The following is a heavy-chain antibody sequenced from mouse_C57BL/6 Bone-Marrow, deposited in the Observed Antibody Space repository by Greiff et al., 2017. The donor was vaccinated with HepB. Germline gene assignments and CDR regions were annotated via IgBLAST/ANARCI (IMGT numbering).Heavy chain of an antibody. J-gene: IGHJ4*01. D-gene: IGHD2-4*01. CDR2: IWRGGST. CDR1: GFSLTSYG. V-gene: IGHV2-5*01. CDR3: AIIYYDYDVYAMDY. Sequence: VQLKESGPGLVQPSQSLSITCTVSGFSLTSYGVHWVRQSPGKGLEWLGVIWRGGSTDYNAAFMSRLSITKDNSKSQVFFKMNSLQADDTAIYYCAIIYYDYDVYAMDYWGQGTSVTVSS.